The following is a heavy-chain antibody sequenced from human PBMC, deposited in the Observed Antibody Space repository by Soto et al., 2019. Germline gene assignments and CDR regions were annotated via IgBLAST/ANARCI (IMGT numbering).Heavy chain of an antibody. CDR3: AKLVAVAGTDDWFDP. CDR1: GGSVSSGGHH. CDR2: ISYTGTT. V-gene: IGHV4-61*08. Sequence: QVQLQESGPGLVKPSETLSLTCTVSGGSVSSGGHHWTWIRQPPGKGLEWIGYISYTGTTNYNPPLKSRVTISVDTSKNQFSLRLSSVTPADTALYYCAKLVAVAGTDDWFDPWGQGTLVTVSS. J-gene: IGHJ5*02. D-gene: IGHD6-19*01.